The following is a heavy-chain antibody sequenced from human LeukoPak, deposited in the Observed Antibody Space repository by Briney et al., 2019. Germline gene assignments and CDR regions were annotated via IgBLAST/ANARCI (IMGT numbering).Heavy chain of an antibody. Sequence: GGSLRLSCAASGFTFSSYAMSWVRQAPGKGLEWVSTISGSGGSTYYADSVKGRFTISRDNSKNTLYLQMNSLRAEDTAVYYCAKDRCSGGSCHHLQLPYYFDYWGQGTLVTVSS. CDR2: ISGSGGST. V-gene: IGHV3-23*01. D-gene: IGHD2-15*01. CDR3: AKDRCSGGSCHHLQLPYYFDY. CDR1: GFTFSSYA. J-gene: IGHJ4*02.